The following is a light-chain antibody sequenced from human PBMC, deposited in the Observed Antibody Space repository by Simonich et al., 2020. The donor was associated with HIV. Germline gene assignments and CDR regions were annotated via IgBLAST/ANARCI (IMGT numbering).Light chain of an antibody. CDR1: QSISNN. V-gene: IGKV3-15*01. J-gene: IGKJ2*01. Sequence: EIVLTQSPGTLSLSSVKRATLSCRASQSISNNLAWYQQKPGQAPRLFIYGASTRATGIPARFSGSGSGTEFTLTISSMQSEDFAVYYCQQYNNWPLFFGQGTKLEIK. CDR2: GAS. CDR3: QQYNNWPLF.